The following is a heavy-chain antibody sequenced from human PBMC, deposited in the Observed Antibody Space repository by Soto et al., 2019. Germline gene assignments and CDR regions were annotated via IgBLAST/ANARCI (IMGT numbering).Heavy chain of an antibody. CDR1: GYTFTSYG. CDR2: ISAYNGNT. D-gene: IGHD5-12*01. V-gene: IGHV1-18*01. Sequence: SVKVSCKASGYTFTSYGISWVRQAPGQGLEWMGWISAYNGNTNYAQKLQGRVTMTTDTSTSTAYMELRSLRSDDTAVYYCASTDIVARIAAFDIWGQGTMVTVS. J-gene: IGHJ3*02. CDR3: ASTDIVARIAAFDI.